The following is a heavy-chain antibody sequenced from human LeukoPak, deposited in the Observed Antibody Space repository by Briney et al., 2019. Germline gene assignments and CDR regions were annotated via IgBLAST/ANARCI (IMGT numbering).Heavy chain of an antibody. D-gene: IGHD6-13*01. Sequence: PSETLSLTCTVSGGSIPTKNFYWGWIRQPPGKGLEWIGSIYYSGSTYYNPSLKSRVTISVDTSKNQFSLKLSSVTAADTAVYYCARDQLRGYLNWFDPWGQGTLVTVSS. CDR2: IYYSGST. CDR3: ARDQLRGYLNWFDP. V-gene: IGHV4-39*07. J-gene: IGHJ5*02. CDR1: GGSIPTKNFY.